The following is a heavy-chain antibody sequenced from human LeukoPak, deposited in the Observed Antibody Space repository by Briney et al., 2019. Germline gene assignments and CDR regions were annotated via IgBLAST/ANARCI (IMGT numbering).Heavy chain of an antibody. Sequence: PSETLSLTCTVSGCSISSGGYYWSWSRQHPGKGLEWIGYIYYSGSTYYNPSLKSRVTISVATSKKQSSLKLSSVTAADTAVYYCARVSRTEIYAFDIWGQGTMVTVSS. V-gene: IGHV4-31*03. CDR2: IYYSGST. J-gene: IGHJ3*02. CDR3: ARVSRTEIYAFDI. CDR1: GCSISSGGYY. D-gene: IGHD2-2*01.